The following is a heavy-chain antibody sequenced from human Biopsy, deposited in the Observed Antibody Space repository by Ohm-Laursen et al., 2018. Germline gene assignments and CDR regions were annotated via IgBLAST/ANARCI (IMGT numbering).Heavy chain of an antibody. V-gene: IGHV1-46*01. J-gene: IGHJ6*02. CDR1: CYIFTKYY. D-gene: IGHD3-9*01. CDR2: INPTGVTP. CDR3: ARDETGSSVFGPYYYGMDV. Sequence: VASVKVSCKSSCYIFTKYYINWVRQAPVQGLEWLLIINPTGVTPNYAVKFQGRVTLTRDTSTGTVYLELNSLIYEDTALYYCARDETGSSVFGPYYYGMDVWGQGTTVTVSS.